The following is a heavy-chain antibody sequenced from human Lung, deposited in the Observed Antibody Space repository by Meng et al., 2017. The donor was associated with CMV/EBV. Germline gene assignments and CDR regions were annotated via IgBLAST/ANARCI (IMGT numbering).Heavy chain of an antibody. J-gene: IGHJ4*02. Sequence: ASXXVSXKASGYTFTGYHIHWVRQAPGQGLQWMGWINSYTGGTISAQKFQGRVTMTRDTSISTASMELRRLTSDDTAVYFCARAIAVAGTAPFDYWGQGTLVT. V-gene: IGHV1-2*02. CDR3: ARAIAVAGTAPFDY. CDR2: INSYTGGT. D-gene: IGHD6-19*01. CDR1: GYTFTGYH.